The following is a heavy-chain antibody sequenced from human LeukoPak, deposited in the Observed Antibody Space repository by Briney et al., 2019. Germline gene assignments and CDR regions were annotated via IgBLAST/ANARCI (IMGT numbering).Heavy chain of an antibody. CDR1: GGSVSSGSYY. CDR2: FYYSGST. J-gene: IGHJ4*02. D-gene: IGHD6-19*01. Sequence: SETLSLTCTVSGGSVSSGSYYWNWIRQPPGKGLEWIRYFYYSGSTNYSPSLKSRVTISLDTSKNQFSLKLSSVTAADTAVYYCARSPNSSGWYTYWGQGTLSPSPQ. V-gene: IGHV4-61*01. CDR3: ARSPNSSGWYTY.